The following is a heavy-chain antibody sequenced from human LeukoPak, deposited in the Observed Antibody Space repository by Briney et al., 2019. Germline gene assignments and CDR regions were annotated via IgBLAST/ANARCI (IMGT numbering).Heavy chain of an antibody. CDR3: AKTLNYYDSSGYYYEIDAFDI. Sequence: GGSLRLSCAASGFTFSSYAMSWVRQAPGKGLEWVSAISGSGGSTYYADSVKGRFTISRDNSKNTLYLQMNSLRAEDTAVYYCAKTLNYYDSSGYYYEIDAFDIWGQGTMVTVSS. D-gene: IGHD3-22*01. CDR1: GFTFSSYA. J-gene: IGHJ3*02. CDR2: ISGSGGST. V-gene: IGHV3-23*01.